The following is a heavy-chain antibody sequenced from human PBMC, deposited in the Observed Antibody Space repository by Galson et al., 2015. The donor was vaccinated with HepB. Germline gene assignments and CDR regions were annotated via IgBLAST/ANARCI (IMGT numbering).Heavy chain of an antibody. D-gene: IGHD6-6*01. CDR1: EFTFATFT. CDR2: ISGSDSTT. Sequence: SLRLSCAGSEFTFATFTIAWVRQAPGKGLEWVSAISGSDSTTYYADFVKGSFAITRDNSKNTLYLEMNSLRSEDTAVYYCAKDVHRSSVWYFDLWGRGTLVTVSS. V-gene: IGHV3-23*01. CDR3: AKDVHRSSVWYFDL. J-gene: IGHJ2*01.